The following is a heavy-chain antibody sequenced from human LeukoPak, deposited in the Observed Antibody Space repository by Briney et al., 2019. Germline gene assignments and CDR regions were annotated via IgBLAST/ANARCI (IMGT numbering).Heavy chain of an antibody. J-gene: IGHJ4*02. CDR2: IDPSGGRT. D-gene: IGHD3-16*01. V-gene: IGHV1-46*01. Sequence: ATVKVSCEASGYTFITYYIHWVRQVPGQGRECMGIIDPSGGRTTYAQRLQGRVTLTRDTSTSTVYMDLSSLRSEDTAAYYCARDQGAGGLRFDSWGQGTLVTVSS. CDR3: ARDQGAGGLRFDS. CDR1: GYTFITYY.